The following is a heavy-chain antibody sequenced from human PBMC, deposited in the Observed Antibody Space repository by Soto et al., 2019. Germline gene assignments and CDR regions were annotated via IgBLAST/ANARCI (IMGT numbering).Heavy chain of an antibody. V-gene: IGHV4-31*03. CDR3: AREYGSGFSINWFDP. Sequence: LSLTCTVSGGSISSGGYYWSWIRQHPGRGLEWIGYIYYSGSTYYNPSLKSRVTISVDTSKNQFSLKLSSVTAADTAVYYCAREYGSGFSINWFDPWGQGTLVTVSS. CDR2: IYYSGST. CDR1: GGSISSGGYY. D-gene: IGHD3-10*01. J-gene: IGHJ5*02.